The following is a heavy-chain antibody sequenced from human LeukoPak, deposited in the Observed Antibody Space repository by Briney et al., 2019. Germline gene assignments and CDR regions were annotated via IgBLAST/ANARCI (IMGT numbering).Heavy chain of an antibody. CDR3: ARARGSGSYYNLDY. Sequence: SETLSLTCTVSGGSISSYYWSWIRQPPGKGLEWIGYIYYSGSTNYNPSLKSRVTISVDRSKNQFSLKLNSVTAADTAVYYCARARGSGSYYNLDYWGQGTLVTVSS. CDR1: GGSISSYY. V-gene: IGHV4-59*12. J-gene: IGHJ4*02. CDR2: IYYSGST. D-gene: IGHD3-10*01.